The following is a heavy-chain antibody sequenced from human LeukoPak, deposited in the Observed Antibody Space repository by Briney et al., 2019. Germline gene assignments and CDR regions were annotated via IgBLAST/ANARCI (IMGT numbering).Heavy chain of an antibody. CDR2: ISAYNGNT. CDR3: ARVPLYYYDSSGYYGRY. Sequence: ASVKVSCKASGYTFTSHGITWVRQAPGQGLEWMGWISAYNGNTNYAQKLQGRVTMTTDTSTSTAYMELRSLRSDDTAVYYCARVPLYYYDSSGYYGRYWGQGTLVTVSS. V-gene: IGHV1-18*01. D-gene: IGHD3-22*01. CDR1: GYTFTSHG. J-gene: IGHJ4*02.